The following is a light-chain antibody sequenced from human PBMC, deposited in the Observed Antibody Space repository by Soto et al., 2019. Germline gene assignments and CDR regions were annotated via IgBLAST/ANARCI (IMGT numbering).Light chain of an antibody. CDR1: QDIRRD. CDR3: LQHSIYPLT. CDR2: GAS. J-gene: IGKJ4*01. Sequence: DIQMTQSPSSLSASVGDRVTITCRASQDIRRDLGCYQQKPGKAPKRLIYGASSLQSGVPSRFSGSGSGTEFTLTISSLQTEDFATYYCLQHSIYPLTFGGGTKVEIK. V-gene: IGKV1-17*01.